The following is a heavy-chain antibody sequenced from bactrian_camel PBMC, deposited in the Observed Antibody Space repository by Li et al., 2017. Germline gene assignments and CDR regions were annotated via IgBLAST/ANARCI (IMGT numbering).Heavy chain of an antibody. Sequence: HVQLVESGGGSVEAGGSLRLSCAASGYTYSASCMGWFRQGPAKEREGVALIAGDGSTTYADSVKGRFTISKDNAKNTHFLEMSNLQPEDSAVYYCAADVGSMSGNCQPNYWGQGTQVTVS. CDR2: IAGDGST. CDR3: AADVGSMSGNCQPNY. D-gene: IGHD8*01. CDR1: GYTYSASC. V-gene: IGHV3S53*01. J-gene: IGHJ4*01.